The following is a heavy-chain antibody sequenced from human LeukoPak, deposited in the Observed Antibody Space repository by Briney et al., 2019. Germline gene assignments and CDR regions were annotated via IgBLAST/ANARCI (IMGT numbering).Heavy chain of an antibody. D-gene: IGHD3-10*01. V-gene: IGHV3-21*01. J-gene: IGHJ5*02. CDR1: GFTFSSYS. Sequence: GGSLRLSCAASGFTFSSYSMNWVRQAPGKGREWVSSISSSSSYIYYADSVKGRFTISRDNAKNSLYLQMNSLRAEDTAVYYCARDAGSGSYDPWGQGTLVTVSS. CDR3: ARDAGSGSYDP. CDR2: ISSSSSYI.